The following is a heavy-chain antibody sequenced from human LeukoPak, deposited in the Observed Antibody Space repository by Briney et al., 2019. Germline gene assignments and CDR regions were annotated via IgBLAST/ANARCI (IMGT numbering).Heavy chain of an antibody. V-gene: IGHV3-15*07. Sequence: GGSLRLSCAASGFAFSNAWMNWVRQAPGKGLEWVGRIKSKTDGGTTDYAAPVKGRFTISRDDSKNTLYLQMNSLKTEDTAVYYCTTETILGRYYDYWGQGTLVTVSS. CDR1: GFAFSNAW. J-gene: IGHJ4*02. CDR3: TTETILGRYYDY. D-gene: IGHD3-10*01. CDR2: IKSKTDGGTT.